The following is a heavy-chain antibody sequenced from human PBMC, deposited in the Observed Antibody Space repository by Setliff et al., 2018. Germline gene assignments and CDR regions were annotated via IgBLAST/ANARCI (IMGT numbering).Heavy chain of an antibody. CDR2: IKQDGSMK. J-gene: IGHJ3*02. D-gene: IGHD3-22*01. V-gene: IGHV3-7*01. CDR1: GFSFSRHW. CDR3: VRDDADNYDAFDN. Sequence: PGGSLRLSCVVSGFSFSRHWMSWVRQAPGKGLEWVADIKQDGSMKYYLDSVKGRFTISRDNAKRSLYLQMNGLRADDTGVYYCVRDDADNYDAFDNWGQGTLVTVSS.